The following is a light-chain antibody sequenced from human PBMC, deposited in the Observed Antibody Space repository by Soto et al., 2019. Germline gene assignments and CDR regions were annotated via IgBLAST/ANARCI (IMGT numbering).Light chain of an antibody. CDR3: QQYNNWPRT. Sequence: EIVLTQSPATLSLSPGERATLSCRASQSVGSNYLAWYQQRPGQPPNLLIFGASHRAPDIPDRFSGSGSGTDFTLTISSLQSEDFAVYYCQQYNNWPRTFGQGTKVDIK. J-gene: IGKJ1*01. CDR1: QSVGSN. V-gene: IGKV3D-15*01. CDR2: GAS.